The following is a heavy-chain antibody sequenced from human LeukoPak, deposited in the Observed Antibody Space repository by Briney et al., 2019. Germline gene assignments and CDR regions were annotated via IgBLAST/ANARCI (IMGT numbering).Heavy chain of an antibody. V-gene: IGHV1-46*01. CDR3: ARAHLGDMNLF. D-gene: IGHD3-16*01. CDR2: INPSGGST. Sequence: ASVKVSCKASGYTFTSYYMHWVRQAPGQGLEWMGIINPSGGSTSYAQKFQGRVTMTRDTSASTAYMELSSLRSEDTAVYYCARAHLGDMNLFWGQGTLVAVSS. J-gene: IGHJ4*02. CDR1: GYTFTSYY.